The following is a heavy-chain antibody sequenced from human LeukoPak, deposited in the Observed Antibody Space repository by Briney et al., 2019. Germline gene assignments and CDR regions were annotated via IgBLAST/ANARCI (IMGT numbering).Heavy chain of an antibody. CDR2: IYPGDSDA. D-gene: IGHD6-13*01. CDR1: GYSFTSYW. J-gene: IGHJ4*02. Sequence: GESLKISCRGSGYSFTSYWIGWVRQMPGKGLEWMGIIYPGDSDARYSPPFQGQVTISADKSISTAYLQWSSLKASDTAMYYCARRSSSWYNYWGQGTLVTVSS. V-gene: IGHV5-51*01. CDR3: ARRSSSWYNY.